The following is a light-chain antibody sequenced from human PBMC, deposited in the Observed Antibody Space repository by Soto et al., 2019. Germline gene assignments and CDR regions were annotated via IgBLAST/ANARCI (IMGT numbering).Light chain of an antibody. CDR1: LSVLYSPNNKNY. CDR2: WAS. CDR3: QQYFATPPT. Sequence: DIVMTQSPDSLAVSLGERATINCRSSLSVLYSPNNKNYLAWYQQKPGQPPKLLIYWASTRGSGVPDRFSGSGSGTEFTLTISSLQAEDVALYYCQQYFATPPTFGGGTKVAIK. V-gene: IGKV4-1*01. J-gene: IGKJ4*01.